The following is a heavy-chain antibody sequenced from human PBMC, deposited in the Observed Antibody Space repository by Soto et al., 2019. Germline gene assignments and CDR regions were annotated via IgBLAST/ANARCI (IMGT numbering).Heavy chain of an antibody. CDR2: ISYDGSNK. V-gene: IGHV3-30*18. D-gene: IGHD6-13*01. J-gene: IGHJ4*02. CDR1: GFTFSSYG. CDR3: AKDRLAHPGYNSSWYEGYFDY. Sequence: VQLVESGGGVVQPGRSLRLSCAAPGFTFSSYGMHWVRQAPGKGLEWVAVISYDGSNKYYADSVKGRFTISRDNSKNTLYLQMNSLRAEDTAVYYCAKDRLAHPGYNSSWYEGYFDYWGQGTLVTVSS.